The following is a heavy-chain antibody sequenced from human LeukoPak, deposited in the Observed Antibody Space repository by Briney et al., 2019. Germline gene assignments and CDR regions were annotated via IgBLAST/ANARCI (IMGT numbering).Heavy chain of an antibody. J-gene: IGHJ3*02. D-gene: IGHD3-10*01. V-gene: IGHV1-46*01. CDR2: INPSGGST. CDR1: GDTFTSYY. Sequence: ASVKVSCKASGDTFTSYYMHWVRQAPGQGLEWMGIINPSGGSTSYAQKFQGRVTMTRDTSTSTVYMELSSLRSEDTAVYYCAREGFYYGSGSPDAFDIWGQGTMVTVSS. CDR3: AREGFYYGSGSPDAFDI.